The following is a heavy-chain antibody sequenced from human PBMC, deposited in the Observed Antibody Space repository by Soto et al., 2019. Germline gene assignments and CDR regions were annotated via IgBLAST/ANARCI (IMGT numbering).Heavy chain of an antibody. CDR1: GFTFSSYA. J-gene: IGHJ5*02. D-gene: IGHD4-17*01. V-gene: IGHV3-30-3*01. CDR2: ISYDGSNK. CDR3: ARDSLTTVVTAWGNWFDP. Sequence: QVQLVETGGGVVQPGRSLRLSCAASGFTFSSYAMHWVRQAPGKGLEWVPVISYDGSNKYYADSVKGRFTISRDNSKNTLYLQMNSLRAEDTAVYYCARDSLTTVVTAWGNWFDPWGQGTLVTVSS.